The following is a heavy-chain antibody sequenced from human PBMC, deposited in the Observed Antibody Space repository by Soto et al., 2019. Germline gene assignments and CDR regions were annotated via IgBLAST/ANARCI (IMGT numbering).Heavy chain of an antibody. Sequence: QVQLVQSGAEVKKPGSSVKVSCKASGGTFSSYTISWVRQAPGQGLEWMGRIIPILGIANYAQKFQGRVTITADKSTSTAYMELSSLRSEDTAVYYCAKGAQQLVKWFDPCGHGTLVTVSS. CDR2: IIPILGIA. CDR3: AKGAQQLVKWFDP. J-gene: IGHJ5*02. D-gene: IGHD6-13*01. CDR1: GGTFSSYT. V-gene: IGHV1-69*02.